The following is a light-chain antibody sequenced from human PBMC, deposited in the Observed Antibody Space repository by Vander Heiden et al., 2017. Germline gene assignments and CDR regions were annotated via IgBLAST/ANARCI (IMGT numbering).Light chain of an antibody. V-gene: IGKV1-27*01. CDR1: QGISNY. Sequence: DIQMTQFPSSLSASLGDRVTITCRASQGISNYLGWYQHKPGKAPKLLIYAASTLQSGVPSRFSGSGSGTDFTLAISSLQAEDVATYYCQKYNRGPPGATFGQGTKVEIK. CDR3: QKYNRGPPGAT. CDR2: AAS. J-gene: IGKJ1*01.